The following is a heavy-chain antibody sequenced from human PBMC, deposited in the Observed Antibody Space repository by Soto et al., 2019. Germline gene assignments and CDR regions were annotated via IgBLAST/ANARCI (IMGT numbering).Heavy chain of an antibody. Sequence: QVQLVESGGGVVRPGRSLRLSCAASGFTFSSYGMHWVRQAPGKGLEWVAVIWYDGSNKYYADSVKGRFTISRDNSKNTLYLQMNSLRAEDTAVYYCARRYSSSYLEYYYYGMDVWGQGTTVTVSS. V-gene: IGHV3-33*01. CDR1: GFTFSSYG. J-gene: IGHJ6*02. CDR2: IWYDGSNK. CDR3: ARRYSSSYLEYYYYGMDV. D-gene: IGHD6-6*01.